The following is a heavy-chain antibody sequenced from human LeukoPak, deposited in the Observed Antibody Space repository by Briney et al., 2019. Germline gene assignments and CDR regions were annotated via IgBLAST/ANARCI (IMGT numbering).Heavy chain of an antibody. V-gene: IGHV4-61*02. CDR3: ARGTGNYYYYYMDV. CDR1: GGSISSGSYY. Sequence: SETLSLTCTVSGGSISSGSYYWSWIRQPAGKGLEWIGRIYASGSTNYNPSLKSRVTMSVDTSKNQFSLKLSSVTAADTAVYYCARGTGNYYYYYMDVWGKGTTVTVSS. D-gene: IGHD1-1*01. J-gene: IGHJ6*03. CDR2: IYASGST.